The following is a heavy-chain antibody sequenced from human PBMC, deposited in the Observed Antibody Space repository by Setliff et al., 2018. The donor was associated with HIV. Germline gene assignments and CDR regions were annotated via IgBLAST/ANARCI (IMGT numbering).Heavy chain of an antibody. CDR3: ARGFSVYSSSDPLLNWFDP. D-gene: IGHD6-6*01. J-gene: IGHJ5*02. CDR2: INAGNGNT. CDR1: GHTFTSYT. V-gene: IGHV1-3*01. Sequence: GASVKVSCKASGHTFTSYTMHWVRQAPGQRLEWMGWINAGNGNTKYSQKFQGRVTITRDTSASTAYMELSSLRSEDTAVHYCARGFSVYSSSDPLLNWFDPWGQGTQVTVSS.